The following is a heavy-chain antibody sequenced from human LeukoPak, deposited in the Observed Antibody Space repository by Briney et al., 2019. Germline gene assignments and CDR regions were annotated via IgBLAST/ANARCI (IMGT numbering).Heavy chain of an antibody. V-gene: IGHV5-51*01. CDR2: IYPGDSDT. CDR3: ARHIVGSGWPLGDY. J-gene: IGHJ4*02. D-gene: IGHD6-19*01. Sequence: GESLKISCKASGYSFTNYWIGWVRQMPGKGLEWMGIIYPGDSDTKYSPSFQGQVTISADKSINTAYLQWSSLRASDTAMYYCARHIVGSGWPLGDYWGQGTLVTVSS. CDR1: GYSFTNYW.